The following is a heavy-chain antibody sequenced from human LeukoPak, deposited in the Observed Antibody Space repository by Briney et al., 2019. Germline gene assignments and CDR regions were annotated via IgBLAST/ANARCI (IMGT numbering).Heavy chain of an antibody. D-gene: IGHD3-10*01. Sequence: QPGGSLRLSCTAPGFKFSDFGMHWVRQAPGKGLEWVAFIRYNGNDKYYADSVKGRFTISRDNSKNTLYMEMKSLSVEDTAVYYCAKTRSSGSYIDYWGQGTLVSVSS. V-gene: IGHV3-30*02. CDR1: GFKFSDFG. CDR3: AKTRSSGSYIDY. J-gene: IGHJ4*02. CDR2: IRYNGNDK.